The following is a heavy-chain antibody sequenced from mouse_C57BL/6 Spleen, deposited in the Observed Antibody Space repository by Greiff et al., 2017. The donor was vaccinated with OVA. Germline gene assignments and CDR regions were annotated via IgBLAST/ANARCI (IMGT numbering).Heavy chain of an antibody. CDR2: IYPGDGDT. J-gene: IGHJ1*03. CDR3: ARRGWWGYFDV. CDR1: GYAFSSSW. V-gene: IGHV1-82*01. D-gene: IGHD1-1*02. Sequence: QVQLQQSGPELVKPGASVKISCKASGYAFSSSWMNWVKQRPGKGLEWIGRIYPGDGDTNYNGKFKGKATLTADKSSSTAYMQLSSLTSEDSAVYFCARRGWWGYFDVWGTGTTVTVSS.